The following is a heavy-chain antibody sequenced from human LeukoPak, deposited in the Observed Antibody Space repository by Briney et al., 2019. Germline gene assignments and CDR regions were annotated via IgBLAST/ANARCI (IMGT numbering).Heavy chain of an antibody. CDR1: GYTFTSYD. CDR3: ARGRSKYSSSWYIFDY. Sequence: ASVKVSCKASGYTFTSYDNNWVRQATGQGLEWMGWMNPNSGNTGYAQKFQGRVTMTRNTSISTAYMELSSLRSEDTAVYYCARGRSKYSSSWYIFDYWGQGTLVTVSS. V-gene: IGHV1-8*01. CDR2: MNPNSGNT. J-gene: IGHJ4*02. D-gene: IGHD6-13*01.